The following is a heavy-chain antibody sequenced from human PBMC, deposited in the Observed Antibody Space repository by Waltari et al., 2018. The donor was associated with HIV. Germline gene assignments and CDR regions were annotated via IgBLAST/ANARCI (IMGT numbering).Heavy chain of an antibody. CDR2: ISSSSSYI. CDR1: GFTFSSYS. CDR3: ASYYYDSSGYFSAFDI. V-gene: IGHV3-21*01. D-gene: IGHD3-22*01. Sequence: CAASGFTFSSYSMNWVGQAPGKGLEWVSSISSSSSYIYYADSVKGRFTISRDNAKNSLYLQMNSLRAEDTAVYYCASYYYDSSGYFSAFDIWGQGTMVTVSS. J-gene: IGHJ3*02.